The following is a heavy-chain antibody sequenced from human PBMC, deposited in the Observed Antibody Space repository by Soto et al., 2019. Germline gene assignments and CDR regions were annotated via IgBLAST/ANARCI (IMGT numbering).Heavy chain of an antibody. CDR1: GFTFSSYS. D-gene: IGHD6-13*01. J-gene: IGHJ5*02. V-gene: IGHV3-21*01. CDR2: TSSSSSYI. CDR3: ARALSSSWYWFDP. Sequence: TGGSLRLSCAASGFTFSSYSMNWVRQAPGKGLEWVSSTSSSSSYIYYADSVKGRFTISRDNAKNSLYLQMNSLRAEDTAVYYCARALSSSWYWFDPWGQGTLVTVSS.